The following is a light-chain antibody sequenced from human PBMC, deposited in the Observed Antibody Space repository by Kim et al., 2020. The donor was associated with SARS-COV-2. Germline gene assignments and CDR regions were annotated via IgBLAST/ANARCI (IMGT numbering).Light chain of an antibody. CDR3: GTWDSSLSVVV. CDR1: SFNDEINY. V-gene: IGLV1-51*01. Sequence: GQNVSISCCGGSFNDEINYVYWYQQLPGTAPKLLIRDNDKRPSGIPDRFSGSKSGTSATLDIAGLQTGDEADYYCGTWDSSLSVVVFGGGTKVTVL. CDR2: DND. J-gene: IGLJ2*01.